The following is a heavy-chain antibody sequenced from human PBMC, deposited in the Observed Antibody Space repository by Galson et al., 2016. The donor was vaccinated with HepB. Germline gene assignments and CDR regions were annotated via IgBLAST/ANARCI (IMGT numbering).Heavy chain of an antibody. CDR1: GFTFSAYD. J-gene: IGHJ6*02. CDR2: IGTEGNT. CDR3: ARVYYDRSIQDHYGMDV. Sequence: SLRLSCAASGFTFSAYDMHWVRQATGQGLEWVSLIGTEGNTYYAGSVTGRFTISRDHAENSLYLQMNSLRAGDTAVYYCARVYYDRSIQDHYGMDVWGLGTTVTVSS. D-gene: IGHD3-22*01. V-gene: IGHV3-13*01.